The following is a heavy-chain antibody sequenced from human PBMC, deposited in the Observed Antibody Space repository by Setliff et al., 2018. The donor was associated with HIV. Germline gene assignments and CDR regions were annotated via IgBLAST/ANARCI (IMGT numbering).Heavy chain of an antibody. J-gene: IGHJ5*02. CDR3: ARDMTYYYDTSGSLGWFDP. CDR1: GGSISSGSYY. CDR2: IYTSGST. V-gene: IGHV4-61*02. D-gene: IGHD3-22*01. Sequence: SETLSLTCTGSGGSISSGSYYWSWIRQPAGKGLEWIGRIYTSGSTNYNPSLKSRVTISVDTSKNQFSLKLRSVTAADTAIYYCARDMTYYYDTSGSLGWFDPWGQGTLVTVSS.